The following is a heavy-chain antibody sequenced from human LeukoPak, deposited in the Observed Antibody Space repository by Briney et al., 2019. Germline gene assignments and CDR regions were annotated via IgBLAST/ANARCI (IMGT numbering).Heavy chain of an antibody. J-gene: IGHJ4*02. CDR1: GFTFSSYW. CDR2: INSDGSST. CDR3: AREARWIAAAIDY. V-gene: IGHV3-74*01. D-gene: IGHD6-13*01. Sequence: QPGGSLRLSCAASGFTFSSYWMHWVRQAPGKGLVRVSRINSDGSSTSYADSVKGRFTISRDNAKNTLYLQMNSLRAEDTAVYYCAREARWIAAAIDYWGQGTLVTVSS.